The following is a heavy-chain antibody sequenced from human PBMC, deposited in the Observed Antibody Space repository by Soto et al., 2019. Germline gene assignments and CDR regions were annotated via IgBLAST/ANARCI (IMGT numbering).Heavy chain of an antibody. Sequence: SETLSLTCAVYGGSISSNKSRSWVRQPPGKGLEWIGEIYHSGSTNCKPSLKSRVTISLNKSRNQFSLKLTSVTAADSAVYYCARDCHIVVVPSSLGAMDVWGQGTTVTVSS. CDR3: ARDCHIVVVPSSLGAMDV. J-gene: IGHJ6*02. CDR1: GGSISSNKS. D-gene: IGHD2-2*01. CDR2: IYHSGST. V-gene: IGHV4-4*02.